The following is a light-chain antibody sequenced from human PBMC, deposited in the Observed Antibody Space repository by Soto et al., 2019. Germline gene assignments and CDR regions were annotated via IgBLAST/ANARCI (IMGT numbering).Light chain of an antibody. Sequence: QSVLSQPPSASGTPGQRVTISCSGSSSNIGSNTMSWYQQLPGTAPKLLIFTNSQRPSGVPVRFSGSKSGTSASLAISGLQSEDEADYYCAAWDDSLNGVVFGGGTKVTVL. CDR2: TNS. CDR1: SSNIGSNT. V-gene: IGLV1-44*01. J-gene: IGLJ3*02. CDR3: AAWDDSLNGVV.